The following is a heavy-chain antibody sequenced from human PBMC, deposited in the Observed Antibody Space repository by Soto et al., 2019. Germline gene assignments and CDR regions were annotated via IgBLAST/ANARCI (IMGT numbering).Heavy chain of an antibody. CDR3: ARMETFGSLNWFDP. J-gene: IGHJ5*02. CDR2: MNPGSGDT. V-gene: IGHV1-8*01. CDR1: GYSFTNND. Sequence: GSSAKVSCKASGYSFTNNDVSWVRQATVQGLEWMGWMNPGSGDTGYAQKFQGRVTMTRDISIATAYMELSSLRSDDTAIYYCARMETFGSLNWFDPWGQGNLVPVSS. D-gene: IGHD3-16*01.